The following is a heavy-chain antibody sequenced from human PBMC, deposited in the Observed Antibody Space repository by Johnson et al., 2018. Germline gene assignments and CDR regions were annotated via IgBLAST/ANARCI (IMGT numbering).Heavy chain of an antibody. Sequence: VQLVQAGAEVTKPGESLKISCKGSGYSFTNTWTGWVRQMPGEGLEWMGIIWPGDSDTKYSPSFQGQVTISADGPIRTVYLQWSSLKAPDTAIYYWAKQRERGTSYMDVWGKGTTVIVSS. CDR3: AKQRERGTSYMDV. CDR2: IWPGDSDT. D-gene: IGHD3-16*01. CDR1: GYSFTNTW. J-gene: IGHJ6*04. V-gene: IGHV5-51*04.